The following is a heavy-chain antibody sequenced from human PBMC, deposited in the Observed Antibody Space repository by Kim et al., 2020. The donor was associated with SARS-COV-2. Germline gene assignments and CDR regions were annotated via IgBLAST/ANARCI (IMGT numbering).Heavy chain of an antibody. CDR2: MNPNSGNT. J-gene: IGHJ3*02. V-gene: IGHV1-8*01. CDR3: AREGGSGSLLGSAFDI. D-gene: IGHD3-10*01. Sequence: ASVKVSCKASGYTFTSYDINWVRQATGQGLEWMGWMNPNSGNTGYAQKFQGRVTMTRNTSISTAYMELSSLRSEDTAVYYCAREGGSGSLLGSAFDIWGQGTMVTVSS. CDR1: GYTFTSYD.